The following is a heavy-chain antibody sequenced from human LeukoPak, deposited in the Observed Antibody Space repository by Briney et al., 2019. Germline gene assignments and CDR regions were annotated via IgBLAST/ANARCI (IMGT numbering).Heavy chain of an antibody. CDR3: ARGSAASAKGYDY. CDR2: IDRSSSYI. CDR1: GFTFSTDT. D-gene: IGHD6-13*01. J-gene: IGHJ4*02. V-gene: IGHV3-21*01. Sequence: PGGSLRLSCTVSGFTFSTDTMNWVRRAPGKGLEWVSSIDRSSSYIYYAASVRGRFTISRDNAKNSLFLQMISLRPDDTALYYCARGSAASAKGYDYWGPGTLVTVSS.